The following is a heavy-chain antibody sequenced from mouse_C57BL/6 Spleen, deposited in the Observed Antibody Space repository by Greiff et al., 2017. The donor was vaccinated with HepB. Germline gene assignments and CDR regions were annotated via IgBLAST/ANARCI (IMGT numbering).Heavy chain of an antibody. J-gene: IGHJ1*03. CDR2: ISDGGSYT. V-gene: IGHV5-4*03. CDR1: GFTFSSYA. Sequence: EVKLMESGGGLVKPGGSLKLSCAASGFTFSSYAMSWVRQTPEKRLEWVATISDGGSYTYYPDNVKGRFTISRDNAKNNLYLQMSHLKSEDTAMYYCSRNDYVSYWYFAVWGTGTPVTVSS. D-gene: IGHD2-4*01. CDR3: SRNDYVSYWYFAV.